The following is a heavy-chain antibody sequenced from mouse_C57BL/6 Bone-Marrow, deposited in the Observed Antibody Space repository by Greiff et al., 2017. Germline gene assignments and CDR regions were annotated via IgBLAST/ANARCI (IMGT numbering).Heavy chain of an antibody. CDR3: ARGRLYYGSSHEYCDV. J-gene: IGHJ1*03. D-gene: IGHD1-1*01. Sequence: QVQLQQPGAELVKPGASVKLSCKASGYTFTSYWMHWVKQRPGQGLEWIGMIHPNSGSTNYNEKFKSKATLTVDKSTSTAYMQLSSLTSEDSAVDYCARGRLYYGSSHEYCDVWGTGTTVTVSS. V-gene: IGHV1-64*01. CDR2: IHPNSGST. CDR1: GYTFTSYW.